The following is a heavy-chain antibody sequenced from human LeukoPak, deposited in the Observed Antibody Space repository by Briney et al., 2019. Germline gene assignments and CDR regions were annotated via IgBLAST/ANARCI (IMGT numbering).Heavy chain of an antibody. CDR2: IHYSGTT. CDR1: GGSISSYY. Sequence: PSETLSLTCTVSGGSISSYYWSWIRQPPGKGLEWIGYIHYSGTTNYNPSLKSRVTISVDTSKNQFSLKLSSVTAADTAVYYCARDGITIFGVATYAFDIWGQGTMVTVSS. CDR3: ARDGITIFGVATYAFDI. V-gene: IGHV4-59*01. J-gene: IGHJ3*02. D-gene: IGHD3-3*01.